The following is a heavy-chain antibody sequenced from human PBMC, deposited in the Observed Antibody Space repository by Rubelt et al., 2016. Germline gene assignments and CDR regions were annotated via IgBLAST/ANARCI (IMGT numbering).Heavy chain of an antibody. J-gene: IGHJ5*02. V-gene: IGHV1-3*01. Sequence: AMHWVRQAPGQRLEWMGWINAGNGNTKYPQKFQGSVTITRDTSASTAYMELSSLRSEDTAVYYCARAMVRGENWFDPWGQGTLVTVSS. CDR1: A. CDR2: INAGNGNT. D-gene: IGHD3-10*01. CDR3: ARAMVRGENWFDP.